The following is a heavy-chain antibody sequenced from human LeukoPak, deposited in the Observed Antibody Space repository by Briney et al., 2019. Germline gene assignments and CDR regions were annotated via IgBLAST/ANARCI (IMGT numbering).Heavy chain of an antibody. CDR3: ARGGTLLRYFDWASYYFDY. CDR2: ISAYNGNT. Sequence: ASVKVSCKASGYTFTSYGISWVRQAPGQGLEWMGWISAYNGNTNYAQKLQGRVTMTTDTSTSTAYMGLRSLRSDDTAVYYCARGGTLLRYFDWASYYFDYWGQGTLVTVSS. D-gene: IGHD3-9*01. CDR1: GYTFTSYG. J-gene: IGHJ4*02. V-gene: IGHV1-18*01.